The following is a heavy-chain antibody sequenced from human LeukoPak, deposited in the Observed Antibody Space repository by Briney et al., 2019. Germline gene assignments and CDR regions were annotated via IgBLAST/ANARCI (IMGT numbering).Heavy chain of an antibody. CDR3: ARLLYGSGYDAFDI. CDR2: IHQRGST. V-gene: IGHV4-34*01. J-gene: IGHJ3*02. D-gene: IGHD3-10*01. Sequence: SETLSLTCAVYGGFLSGYYGSWIRQPPGKGLEWIGEIHQRGSTNYNPSLKSRVTISVATTNNQFSLQLSPGTAADTAVYYCARLLYGSGYDAFDIWGQGTLVTVSS. CDR1: GGFLSGYY.